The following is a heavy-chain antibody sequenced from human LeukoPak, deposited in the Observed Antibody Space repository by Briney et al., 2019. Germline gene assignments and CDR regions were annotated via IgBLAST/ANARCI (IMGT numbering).Heavy chain of an antibody. CDR2: LSGSGTST. CDR3: AKDLSYGMDV. CDR1: GFSFSSYA. V-gene: IGHV3-23*01. Sequence: GGSLRLSCAAYGFSFSSYAMSWVRQAPGKGLEWVSALSGSGTSTYYLDSVKSRFTISRDNSKNTLYLRMNSLRVEDTAVYYCAKDLSYGMDVWGQGTTVTVSS. J-gene: IGHJ6*02.